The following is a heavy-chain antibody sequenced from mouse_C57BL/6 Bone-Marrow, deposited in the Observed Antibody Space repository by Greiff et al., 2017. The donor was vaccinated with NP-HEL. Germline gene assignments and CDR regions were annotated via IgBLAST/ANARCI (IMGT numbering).Heavy chain of an antibody. CDR1: GYAFSSSW. D-gene: IGHD2-5*01. CDR2: IYPGDGDT. Sequence: QVQLKQSGPELVKPGASVKISCKASGYAFSSSWMNWVKQRPGKGLEWIGRIYPGDGDTNYNGKFKGKATLTADKSSSTAYMQLSSLTSEDSAVYFCARMDYYSNPYWYFDVWGTGTTVTVSS. J-gene: IGHJ1*03. V-gene: IGHV1-82*01. CDR3: ARMDYYSNPYWYFDV.